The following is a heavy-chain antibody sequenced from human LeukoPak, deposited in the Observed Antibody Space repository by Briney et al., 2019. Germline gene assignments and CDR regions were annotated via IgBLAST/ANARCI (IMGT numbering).Heavy chain of an antibody. J-gene: IGHJ6*03. CDR1: GYTFTSYH. D-gene: IGHD2-8*01. CDR2: INPSGGTT. CDR3: AREGVGHYYYYYYMDV. V-gene: IGHV1-46*01. Sequence: ASVKVSCKASGYTFTSYHMHWVRQAPGQGLEWMGIINPSGGTTNYAQKFRGRVTMTRDMSTSTVYMELSSLRAEDTAIYYCAREGVGHYYYYYYMDVWGKGTTVTISS.